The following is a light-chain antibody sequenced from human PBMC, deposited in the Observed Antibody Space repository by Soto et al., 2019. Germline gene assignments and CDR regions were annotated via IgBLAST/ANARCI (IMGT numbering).Light chain of an antibody. Sequence: DIVLTQSPGTLSLSPGERVTLSCRASQSVTGSSIAWYQQKPGQAPRLLIYAASSRATGIPDRFSGGGSGTDFTLTISRLEPEDSAVYYCQNHGTTFGQGTKVDIK. CDR1: QSVTGSS. CDR3: QNHGTT. J-gene: IGKJ1*01. CDR2: AAS. V-gene: IGKV3-20*01.